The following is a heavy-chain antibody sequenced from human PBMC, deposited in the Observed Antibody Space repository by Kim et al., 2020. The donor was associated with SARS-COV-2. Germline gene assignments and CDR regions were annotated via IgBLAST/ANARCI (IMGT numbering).Heavy chain of an antibody. CDR3: ARDLFHTGFDY. D-gene: IGHD2-8*02. J-gene: IGHJ4*02. CDR1: GYIFTNFA. Sequence: ASVTVSCKASGYIFTNFAIQWVRQAPGQRREWMGWINAGTGNTKFSQQFQGRVTFTRDTSANTAYMELSSLGSEDTAVYYCARDLFHTGFDYWGQGTLVAVSS. V-gene: IGHV1-3*01. CDR2: INAGTGNT.